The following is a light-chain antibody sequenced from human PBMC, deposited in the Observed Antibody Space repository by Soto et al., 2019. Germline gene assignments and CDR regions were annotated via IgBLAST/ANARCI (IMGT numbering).Light chain of an antibody. CDR3: QQRNDWQVT. V-gene: IGKV3-11*01. Sequence: EVVLTQSPVTLSLSPGERATLSCRASQSVSSYLAWYQQKPGQAPRLLIYDISNRATGIPARFSGSGSGTDFTLTISGLEPDDFVVYSCQQRNDWQVTFGQGTRLEIK. CDR1: QSVSSY. CDR2: DIS. J-gene: IGKJ5*01.